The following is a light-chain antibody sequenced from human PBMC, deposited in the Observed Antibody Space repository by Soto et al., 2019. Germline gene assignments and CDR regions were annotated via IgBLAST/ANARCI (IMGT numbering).Light chain of an antibody. CDR3: QQLNSYLIT. J-gene: IGKJ5*01. Sequence: DIQMTQSPSTLSGSVGDRVPITSRASRGISSYLAWYQQKPGKTPKLLTYAASTLQSGAPSRFSGSGSGTDFTLTISSLQPEDFATYYCQQLNSYLITFGQGTRLEIK. CDR2: AAS. CDR1: RGISSY. V-gene: IGKV1-9*01.